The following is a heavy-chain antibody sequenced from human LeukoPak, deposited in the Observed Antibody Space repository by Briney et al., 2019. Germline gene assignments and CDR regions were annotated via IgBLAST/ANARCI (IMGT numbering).Heavy chain of an antibody. D-gene: IGHD3-22*01. Sequence: ASVKVPCKASGYTFTSYGISWVRQAPGQGLEWMGWISVYNGNTNNAQKLQGRVTMTTDTSTSTAYMELRSLRSDDTAVYYCARVYNYYDTSGYYLGNYFDHWGRGTLVTVSS. CDR2: ISVYNGNT. CDR1: GYTFTSYG. CDR3: ARVYNYYDTSGYYLGNYFDH. J-gene: IGHJ4*02. V-gene: IGHV1-18*01.